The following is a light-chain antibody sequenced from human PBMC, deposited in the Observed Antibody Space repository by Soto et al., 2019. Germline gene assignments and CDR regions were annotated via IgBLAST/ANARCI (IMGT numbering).Light chain of an antibody. J-gene: IGKJ2*01. CDR2: GAS. Sequence: EIVMTQSPATLSVSPGERATLSCRASQSVSRNLAWYQQKPGQAPRLLIYGASTRATGIPARFSGSGSGTEFTLTVSSLQSEDFADYYCQQYNNWYTFGQGTKLEI. V-gene: IGKV3-15*01. CDR3: QQYNNWYT. CDR1: QSVSRN.